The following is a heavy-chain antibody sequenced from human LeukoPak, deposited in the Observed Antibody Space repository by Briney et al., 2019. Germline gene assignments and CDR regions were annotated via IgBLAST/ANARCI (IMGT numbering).Heavy chain of an antibody. CDR1: GGSISSYY. CDR3: TRGHLVGGWFKYDAFDI. V-gene: IGHV4-59*01. Sequence: SETLSFTCTVSGGSISSYYWSWIRQPPGKGLEWIGYIYYSGSTNYNPSLKSRVTISVDTSKNQFSLKLSSVTAADTAVYYCTRGHLVGGWFKYDAFDIWGQGTMVTVSS. CDR2: IYYSGST. J-gene: IGHJ3*02. D-gene: IGHD6-19*01.